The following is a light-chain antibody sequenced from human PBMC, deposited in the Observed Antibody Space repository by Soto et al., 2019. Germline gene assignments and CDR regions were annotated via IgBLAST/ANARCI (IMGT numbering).Light chain of an antibody. CDR1: QDIEDD. V-gene: IGKV1-6*01. CDR3: LHDYNYPRT. CDR2: ATS. J-gene: IGKJ1*01. Sequence: AIQMTQSPSSLSASVGDTVTITCRASQDIEDDLGWYQQKPGKAPKLLIYATSSLQSGVPSRFSGSGSGTDFSLYIRSLQPEDSATYYCLHDYNYPRTFGQGTKV.